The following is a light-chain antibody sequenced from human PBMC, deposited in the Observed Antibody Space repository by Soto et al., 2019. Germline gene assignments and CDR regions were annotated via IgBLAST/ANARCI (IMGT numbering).Light chain of an antibody. Sequence: DIVLTHSPATLASFPGDVVTLSCRASQAGNTRVAWYQHRPGQAPRLLIYLASNRAGGVPARFSGSGSGTDFTLTISDVEPEDFAVYYCHQRQSWPRTFGQGTTVDI. J-gene: IGKJ1*01. CDR3: HQRQSWPRT. CDR2: LAS. CDR1: QAGNTR. V-gene: IGKV3-11*01.